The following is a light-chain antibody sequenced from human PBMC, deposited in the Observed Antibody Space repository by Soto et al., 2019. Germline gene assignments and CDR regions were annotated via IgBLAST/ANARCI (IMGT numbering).Light chain of an antibody. V-gene: IGKV1-9*01. CDR2: AAS. CDR1: QGINSH. CDR3: QQVSGYPLS. J-gene: IGKJ4*01. Sequence: DIRLTQSPSFLSASVGDRVTITCRASQGINSHFAWYQQEPGKAPKLLIYAASTLQSGVPSRFSGSASGTEVTLTIRSLQPEDFATYYCQQVSGYPLSFGGGTKVEIK.